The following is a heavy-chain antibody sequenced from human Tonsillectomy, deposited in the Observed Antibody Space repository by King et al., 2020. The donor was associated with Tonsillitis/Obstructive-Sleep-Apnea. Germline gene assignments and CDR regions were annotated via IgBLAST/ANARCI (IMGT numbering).Heavy chain of an antibody. J-gene: IGHJ2*01. D-gene: IGHD1-26*01. CDR2: IKQDGSEK. V-gene: IGHV3-7*03. Sequence: LVESGGGWVQPGGSLRLSCAASGFTFSGYWMNWVRQAPGKGLEWVANIKQDGSEKYFVDSVKGRFTISRDNAKNSLYLQMDSLRAEDTAVYYCARAGGSGTYYSLHYWYFDLWGRGTLVTVSS. CDR3: ARAGGSGTYYSLHYWYFDL. CDR1: GFTFSGYW.